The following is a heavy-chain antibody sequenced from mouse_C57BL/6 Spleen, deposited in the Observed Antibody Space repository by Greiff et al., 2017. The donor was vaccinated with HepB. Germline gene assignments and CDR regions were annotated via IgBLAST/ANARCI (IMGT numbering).Heavy chain of an antibody. CDR2: ISYDGSN. CDR1: GYSITSGYY. D-gene: IGHD4-1*01. CDR3: ARGNWDPYYFDY. V-gene: IGHV3-6*01. J-gene: IGHJ2*01. Sequence: EVKLQESGPGLVKPSQSLSLTCSVTGYSITSGYYWNWIRQFPGNKLEWMGYISYDGSNNYNPSLKNRISITRDTSKNQFFLKLNSVTTEDTATYYCARGNWDPYYFDYWGQGTTLTVSS.